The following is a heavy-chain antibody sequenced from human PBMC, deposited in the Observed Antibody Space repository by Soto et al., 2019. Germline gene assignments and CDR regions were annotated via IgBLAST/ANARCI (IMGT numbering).Heavy chain of an antibody. CDR3: AIAGLSGTYYSCYGMDV. CDR2: IIPIFGKA. J-gene: IGHJ6*02. D-gene: IGHD5-12*01. Sequence: QVQLVQSGAEVKKPGSSVKVSCKASGGTFSSYAISWVRQAPGQGLEWMGGIIPIFGKANYALEFQGRVTTTADESTSTAYMELRSLRSEDMDMYYGAIAGLSGTYYSCYGMDVLCQWTTVPASS. V-gene: IGHV1-69*01. CDR1: GGTFSSYA.